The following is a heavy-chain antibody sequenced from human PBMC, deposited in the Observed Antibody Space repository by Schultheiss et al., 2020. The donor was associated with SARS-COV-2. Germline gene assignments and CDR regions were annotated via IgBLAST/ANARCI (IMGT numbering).Heavy chain of an antibody. CDR1: GITFSSYE. CDR2: TSSSGSSK. V-gene: IGHV3-48*03. J-gene: IGHJ2*01. Sequence: GGSLRLSCAASGITFSSYEMNWVRQAPGKGLEWVSYTSSSGSSKYYADSVKGRFTISRDNAKNSLYLQMNSLRADDTAVYYCARSYGAWYFDLWGRGTLVTVSS. CDR3: ARSYGAWYFDL. D-gene: IGHD3-10*01.